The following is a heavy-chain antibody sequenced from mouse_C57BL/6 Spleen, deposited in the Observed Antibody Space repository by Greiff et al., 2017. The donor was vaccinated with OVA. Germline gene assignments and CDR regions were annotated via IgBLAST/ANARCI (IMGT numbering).Heavy chain of an antibody. CDR2: IYPGDGDT. D-gene: IGHD1-1*01. CDR1: GYAFSSYW. Sequence: QVQLQQSGAELVKPGASVKISCKASGYAFSSYWMNWVKQRPGKGLEWIGQIYPGDGDTTYNGKLKGKATLTADKSSSTAYMQLSSLTSEDSAVYFCARRVFTTVKGGYYFDYWGQGTTLTVSS. CDR3: ARRVFTTVKGGYYFDY. V-gene: IGHV1-80*01. J-gene: IGHJ2*01.